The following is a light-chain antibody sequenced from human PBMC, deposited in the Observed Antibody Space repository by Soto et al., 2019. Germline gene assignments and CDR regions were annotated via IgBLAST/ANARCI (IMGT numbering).Light chain of an antibody. CDR3: QQLDSYPER. V-gene: IGKV1-9*01. J-gene: IGKJ1*01. CDR2: GAY. Sequence: VQRTQVTSFLSPSVGHRVTVTCRPSQGIRSYVAWYQQQPGKAPKLLIFGAYTLQSGATSRFSGSGSGTEFTIPITSLQPEDVATYYCQQLDSYPERFGKGTKV. CDR1: QGIRSY.